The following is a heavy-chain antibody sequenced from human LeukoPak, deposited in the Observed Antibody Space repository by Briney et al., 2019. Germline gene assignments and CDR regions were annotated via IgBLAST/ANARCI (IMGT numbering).Heavy chain of an antibody. Sequence: ASVKVSCKASGYTFTDYFINWVRQAPGQGLEWMGWINPYSGATNYVQKFQGRVLMTRDTSIGTAYMELSSLRSDDTAVYYCARNLWFGESIDAFDIWGQGTMVTVSS. J-gene: IGHJ3*02. V-gene: IGHV1-2*02. CDR1: GYTFTDYF. D-gene: IGHD3-10*01. CDR2: INPYSGAT. CDR3: ARNLWFGESIDAFDI.